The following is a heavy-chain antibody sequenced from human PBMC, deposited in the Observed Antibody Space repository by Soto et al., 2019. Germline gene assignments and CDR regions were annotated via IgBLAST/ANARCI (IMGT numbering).Heavy chain of an antibody. CDR2: ITSGSTST. CDR1: GITFSTYY. V-gene: IGHV3-11*05. Sequence: QVQLVESGGGLVKPGGSLSLSCEASGITFSTYYMSWIRQAPGKGLEWVSTITSGSTSTAYADSVKGRFTISRDDAKNSLYLQMNSLRAEDTALYYCAREYYYTMDVWGQGTTVTVSS. J-gene: IGHJ6*02. CDR3: AREYYYTMDV.